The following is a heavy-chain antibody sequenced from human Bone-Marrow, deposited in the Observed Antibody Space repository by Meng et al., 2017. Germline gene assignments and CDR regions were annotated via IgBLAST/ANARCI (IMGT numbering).Heavy chain of an antibody. CDR3: ARAKGTDRYSSSWVPLDYYYGMDV. D-gene: IGHD6-13*01. J-gene: IGHJ6*02. Sequence: SETLSLTCAVYGGSFSGYYWSWIRQPPGKGLEWIGEINHSGSTNYNPSLKSRVTISVDTSKNQFSLKLSSVTAADTAVYYCARAKGTDRYSSSWVPLDYYYGMDVWGQGTTVTVSS. V-gene: IGHV4-34*01. CDR1: GGSFSGYY. CDR2: INHSGST.